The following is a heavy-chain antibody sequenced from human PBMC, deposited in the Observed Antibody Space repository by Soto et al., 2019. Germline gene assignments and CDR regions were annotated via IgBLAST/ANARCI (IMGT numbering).Heavy chain of an antibody. V-gene: IGHV2-5*02. CDR1: GFSLTTSGVG. CDR3: AHRVLRTVFGLVTTTAIYFDF. J-gene: IGHJ4*02. D-gene: IGHD3-3*01. Sequence: QITLNESGPTVLRPTETLTLTCRFSGFSLTTSGVGVGWIRQSPGKATEWLALIYWDDDKRYSASLKSRLTITKDTSKNQVVLTVSDLDPTDTATYYCAHRVLRTVFGLVTTTAIYFDFWGQGTPVAVSS. CDR2: IYWDDDK.